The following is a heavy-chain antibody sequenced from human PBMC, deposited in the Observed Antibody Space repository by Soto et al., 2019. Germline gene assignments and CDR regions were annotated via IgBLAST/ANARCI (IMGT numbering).Heavy chain of an antibody. CDR1: GGSISSGGYS. D-gene: IGHD4-17*01. J-gene: IGHJ4*02. CDR3: ARVSYGGNFDY. Sequence: SETLSLTCAVSGGSISSGGYSWSWIRQPPGKGLECIGYIYHSGSTYYSPSLKSRVTISVDRSKNQFSLKLSSVTAADTAVYYCARVSYGGNFDYSGQGTLVTVSS. CDR2: IYHSGST. V-gene: IGHV4-30-2*01.